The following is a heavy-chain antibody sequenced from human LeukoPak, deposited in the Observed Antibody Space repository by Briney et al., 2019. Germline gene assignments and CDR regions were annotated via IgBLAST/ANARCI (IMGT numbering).Heavy chain of an antibody. CDR2: IYYSGST. J-gene: IGHJ4*02. V-gene: IGHV4-39*01. Sequence: GSLRLSCAASGFTFSNAWMSWVRQAPGKGLEWIGSIYYSGSTYYNPSLKSRVTISVDTSKNQFSLKLSSVTAADTAVYYCARLPGMRRAIGWSPLEEPDYWGQGTLVTVSS. CDR1: GFTFSNAW. D-gene: IGHD2-15*01. CDR3: ARLPGMRRAIGWSPLEEPDY.